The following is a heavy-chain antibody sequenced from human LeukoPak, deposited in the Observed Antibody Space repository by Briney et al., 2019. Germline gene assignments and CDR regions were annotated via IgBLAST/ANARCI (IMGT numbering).Heavy chain of an antibody. CDR2: ISYSGST. J-gene: IGHJ3*02. CDR1: GGSISSYY. Sequence: SETLSLTCTVSGGSISSYYWSWIRQPPGKGLEWIGYISYSGSTNYNPSLKSRVTISVDTSKNQFSLKLSSVTAADTAVYYCATSSTSLGAFDIWGQGKMVTVSS. CDR3: ATSSTSLGAFDI. D-gene: IGHD2-2*01. V-gene: IGHV4-59*01.